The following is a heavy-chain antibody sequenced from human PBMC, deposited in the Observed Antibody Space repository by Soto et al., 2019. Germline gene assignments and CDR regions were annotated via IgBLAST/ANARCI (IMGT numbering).Heavy chain of an antibody. J-gene: IGHJ6*02. Sequence: QVQLVQSGVEVKKPGASVKVSCKASGYTFISHGISWVRQAPGQGLEWMGWISGKNGNTNYAQKLKGRVTLTTDTSTSTAYMELRSLRSDDTAVYYCARLSSSIVVVPDYGMDVWGQGTTVTVYS. V-gene: IGHV1-18*04. CDR1: GYTFISHG. CDR2: ISGKNGNT. CDR3: ARLSSSIVVVPDYGMDV. D-gene: IGHD2-15*01.